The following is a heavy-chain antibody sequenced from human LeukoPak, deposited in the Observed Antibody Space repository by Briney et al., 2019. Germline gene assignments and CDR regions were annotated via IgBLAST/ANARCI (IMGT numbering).Heavy chain of an antibody. V-gene: IGHV4-38-2*02. CDR2: IYHSGTT. D-gene: IGHD3-22*01. J-gene: IGHJ4*02. CDR1: NYSITSGYF. Sequence: PSETLSLTCAVSNYSITSGYFWGWIRQPPGKGLEWIASIYHSGTTYYNPSLRNRVTLFVDTSKNQFSLKLTSLTAADTAVYYCTRDGVFHDSDGYSFDYWGQGTLVTVSS. CDR3: TRDGVFHDSDGYSFDY.